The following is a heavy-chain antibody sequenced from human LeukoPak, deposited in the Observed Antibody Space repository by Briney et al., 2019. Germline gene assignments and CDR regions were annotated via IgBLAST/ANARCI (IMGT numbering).Heavy chain of an antibody. CDR3: ARARDGHINNWFDP. CDR1: GRSINSYH. Sequence: SETLFLTCSVSGRSINSYHWSWIPQPPAKGLERNQYIFYSGSTEYNPSLKSRVTISVDTSKNEFSLKMSSVTAADTAVYYCARARDGHINNWFDPWGQGTLVTVSS. D-gene: IGHD5-24*01. J-gene: IGHJ5*02. V-gene: IGHV4-59*01. CDR2: IFYSGST.